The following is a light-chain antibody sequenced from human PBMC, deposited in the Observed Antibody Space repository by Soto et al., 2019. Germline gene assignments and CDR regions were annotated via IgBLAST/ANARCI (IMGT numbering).Light chain of an antibody. CDR3: SSFTTSSTYV. Sequence: QSVLTQPASVSGSPGQSITISCTGTSSDVSSYNYVSWYQQHPGKAPKLIIFDVSDRPSGVSNRFSGSKSGNTASLTISGLQAEDEADYHCSSFTTSSTYVFGTGTKLTVL. CDR1: SSDVSSYNY. V-gene: IGLV2-14*03. CDR2: DVS. J-gene: IGLJ1*01.